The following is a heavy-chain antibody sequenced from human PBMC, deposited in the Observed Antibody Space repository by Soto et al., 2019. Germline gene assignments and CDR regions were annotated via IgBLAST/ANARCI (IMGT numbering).Heavy chain of an antibody. CDR1: GGSISSYY. CDR3: ASADRIVVVPAAPASPYYMDV. V-gene: IGHV4-59*08. J-gene: IGHJ6*03. CDR2: IYYSGST. Sequence: SETLSLTCTVSGGSISSYYWSWIRQPPGKGLEWIGYIYYSGSTNYNPSLKSRVTISVDTSKNQFSLKLSSVTAADTAVYYCASADRIVVVPAAPASPYYMDVWGKGTTDTVSS. D-gene: IGHD2-2*01.